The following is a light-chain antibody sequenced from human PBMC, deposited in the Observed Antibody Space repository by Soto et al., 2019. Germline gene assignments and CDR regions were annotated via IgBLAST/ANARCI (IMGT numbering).Light chain of an antibody. CDR1: NIGSKS. CDR3: QVWDSSSVLYV. CDR2: DDS. Sequence: SYELTQPPSVSVAPGQTARITCGGNNIGSKSVHWYQQKPGQAPVLVVYDDSDRPSGIRERFSGSNSGNTATLTISRVEAGDEADYYCQVWDSSSVLYVFGTGTKLTVL. V-gene: IGLV3-21*02. J-gene: IGLJ1*01.